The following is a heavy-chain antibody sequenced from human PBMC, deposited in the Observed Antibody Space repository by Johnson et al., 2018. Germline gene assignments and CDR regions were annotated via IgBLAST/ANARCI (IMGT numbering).Heavy chain of an antibody. Sequence: QVQLQESGPGLVKPSETLSLTCSVSGGSISGYYWSWIRQSPGNGLEWIGYIYYSGSTSFNPSLKSRVALSIDTSKNQFSLKLTSVTAADTAVYYCAGYCGDGSCKSRSYDIWGQGTMVPVSS. V-gene: IGHV4-59*01. CDR1: GGSISGYY. CDR2: IYYSGST. CDR3: AGYCGDGSCKSRSYDI. D-gene: IGHD2-21*01. J-gene: IGHJ3*02.